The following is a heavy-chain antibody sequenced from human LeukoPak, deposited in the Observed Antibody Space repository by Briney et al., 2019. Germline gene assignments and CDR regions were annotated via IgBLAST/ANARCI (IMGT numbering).Heavy chain of an antibody. V-gene: IGHV3-48*01. D-gene: IGHD3-10*01. CDR3: ARDWFGETV. CDR1: GFTFSTYS. CDR2: IRHDSTDL. J-gene: IGHJ4*02. Sequence: GGSLRLSCAASGFTFSTYSMNWVRQAPGKGLEWVSFIRHDSTDLYYADSVKGRFTISRDNVKNLLYLQMNSLTAEDTAVCYCARDWFGETVWGRGTLVTVSS.